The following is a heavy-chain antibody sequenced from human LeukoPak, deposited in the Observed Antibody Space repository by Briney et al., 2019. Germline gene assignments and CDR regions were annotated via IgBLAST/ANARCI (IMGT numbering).Heavy chain of an antibody. CDR1: GYTFTAYY. CDR2: IDPNTAGT. CDR3: ARPGYCSGGSCSDWFDS. Sequence: ASVKVSCKPSGYTFTAYYVRWMRQAPGQGLEWMGWIDPNTAGTNFAQKFQGRVSMTRDTSINTAYLELSRLRSDDTAVYYCARPGYCSGGSCSDWFDSWGQGTLVTVSS. D-gene: IGHD2-15*01. J-gene: IGHJ5*01. V-gene: IGHV1-2*02.